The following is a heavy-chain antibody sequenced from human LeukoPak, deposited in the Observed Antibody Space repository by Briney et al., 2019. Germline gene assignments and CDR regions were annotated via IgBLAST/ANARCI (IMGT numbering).Heavy chain of an antibody. Sequence: GGSLRLSCAVSGFGVHTFAMSWVRQAPGKGLEWLSSITKYDGRVYYADSVRGRFTISRDSSQNELYLQMNSLRADDSAIYYCAKDHSADGWPTFEYWGRGTLVTVSS. CDR3: AKDHSADGWPTFEY. CDR1: GFGVHTFA. V-gene: IGHV3-23*01. D-gene: IGHD5-24*01. CDR2: ITKYDGRV. J-gene: IGHJ4*02.